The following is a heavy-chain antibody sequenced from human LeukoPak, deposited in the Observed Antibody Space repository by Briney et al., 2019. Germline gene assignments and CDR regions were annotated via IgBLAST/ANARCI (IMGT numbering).Heavy chain of an antibody. CDR1: GFTFGDYA. J-gene: IGHJ4*02. CDR2: IRSKSLGATT. V-gene: IGHV3-49*04. D-gene: IGHD6-19*01. Sequence: PGGSLRLSCIVSGFTFGDYAMTWVRQAPGKGLEWVGFIRSKSLGATTEYAASVKDRFIVSRDDSNSIAYLQMNSLKTEDTAVYYCSRSIPGSGWKYYFDFWGQGALVTVSS. CDR3: SRSIPGSGWKYYFDF.